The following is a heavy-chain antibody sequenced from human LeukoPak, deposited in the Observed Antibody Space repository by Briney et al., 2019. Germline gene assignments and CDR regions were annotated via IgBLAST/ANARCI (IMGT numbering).Heavy chain of an antibody. J-gene: IGHJ4*02. CDR3: ARGDGRTHCSSTSCYGTHFDY. V-gene: IGHV3-30*02. D-gene: IGHD2-2*01. CDR2: IRYDGSNK. Sequence: PGGSLRLSCAASGFTFSSYGMHWVRQAPGKGLEWVAFIRYDGSNKYYADSVKGRFTISRDNSKNTLYLQMNSLRAEDTAVYYCARGDGRTHCSSTSCYGTHFDYWGQGTLVTVSS. CDR1: GFTFSSYG.